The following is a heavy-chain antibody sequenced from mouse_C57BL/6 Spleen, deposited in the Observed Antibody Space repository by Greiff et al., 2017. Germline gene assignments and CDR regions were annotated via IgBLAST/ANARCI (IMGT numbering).Heavy chain of an antibody. D-gene: IGHD1-1*01. J-gene: IGHJ2*01. V-gene: IGHV1-18*01. CDR1: GYTFTDYN. CDR2: INPNNGGT. CDR3: ARIGPNYYGSSYYFDY. Sequence: EVQLQESGPELVKPGASVKIPCKASGYTFTDYNMDWVKQSHGKSLEWIGDINPNNGGTIYNQKFKGKATLTVDKSSSTAYMELRSLTSEDTAVYYCARIGPNYYGSSYYFDYWGQGTTLTVSS.